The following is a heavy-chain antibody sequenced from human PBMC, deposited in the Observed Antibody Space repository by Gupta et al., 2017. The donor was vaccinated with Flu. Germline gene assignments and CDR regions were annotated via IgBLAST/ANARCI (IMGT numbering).Heavy chain of an antibody. CDR1: GFTFGDYA. D-gene: IGHD5-18*01. CDR3: TSSFLVDTAMAPPTLSYYYYGMDV. J-gene: IGHJ6*02. Sequence: EVQLVESGGGLVQPGRSLRLSCTASGFTFGDYAMSWVRQAPGKGLEWVGFIRSKAYGGTTEYAASVKGRFTISRDDSKSIAYLQMNSLKTEDTAVYYCTSSFLVDTAMAPPTLSYYYYGMDVWGQGTTVTVSS. CDR2: IRSKAYGGTT. V-gene: IGHV3-49*04.